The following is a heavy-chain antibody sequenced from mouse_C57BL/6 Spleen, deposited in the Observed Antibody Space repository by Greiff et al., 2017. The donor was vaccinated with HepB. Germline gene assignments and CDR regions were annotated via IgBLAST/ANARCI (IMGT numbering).Heavy chain of an antibody. CDR2: ISYDGSN. J-gene: IGHJ2*01. Sequence: EVKLVESGPGLVKPSQSLSLTCSVTGYSITSGYYWNWIRQFPGKKLEWMGYISYDGSNNYNPSLKNRISITRDTSKNQFFLKLNSVTTEDTATYYCAREGEKLRRGYFDYWGQGTTLTVSS. CDR1: GYSITSGYY. CDR3: AREGEKLRRGYFDY. D-gene: IGHD2-4*01. V-gene: IGHV3-6*01.